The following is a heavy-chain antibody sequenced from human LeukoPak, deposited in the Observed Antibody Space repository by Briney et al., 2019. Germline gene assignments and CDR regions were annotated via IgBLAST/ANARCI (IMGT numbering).Heavy chain of an antibody. CDR1: GGSVNSDNYF. CDR3: ASGGYDYVWGSGDH. D-gene: IGHD3-16*01. CDR2: IYYTGST. V-gene: IGHV4-39*01. Sequence: SETLSLTCTVSGGSVNSDNYFWGWIRQPPGKGLEWIGSIYYTGSTYYNPSLTSRVTISLDTSKNQFSLKLRSVTAADTAVYYCASGGYDYVWGSGDHWGQGTLVTVSS. J-gene: IGHJ4*02.